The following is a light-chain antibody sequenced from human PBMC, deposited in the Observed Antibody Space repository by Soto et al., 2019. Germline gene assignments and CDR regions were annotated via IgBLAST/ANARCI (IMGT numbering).Light chain of an antibody. CDR1: QGVSSY. CDR2: DAS. Sequence: EIVLTQSPGTLSLSPGERATLSCRASQGVSSYLAWYQQKPDQAPRLLISDASDRATGIPARFSGSGSGTDFTLTISRLEPEDFAVYYCQQYGDSPVTFGQGTKVDIK. CDR3: QQYGDSPVT. J-gene: IGKJ1*01. V-gene: IGKV3-20*01.